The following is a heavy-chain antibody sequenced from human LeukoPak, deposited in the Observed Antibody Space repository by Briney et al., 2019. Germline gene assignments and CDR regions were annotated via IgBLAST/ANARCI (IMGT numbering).Heavy chain of an antibody. CDR3: ARVGVEATATFDY. V-gene: IGHV1-2*02. CDR1: GYTFIGYY. J-gene: IGHJ4*02. Sequence: ASVKVSCKASGYTFIGYYIHWVRQAAGQGLEWMGWINPNSGGTNYAQKFQGRVTMTRDTSVSTAYMELSSLRSDDTAVYFCARVGVEATATFDYRGQGTLVTVSS. D-gene: IGHD1-26*01. CDR2: INPNSGGT.